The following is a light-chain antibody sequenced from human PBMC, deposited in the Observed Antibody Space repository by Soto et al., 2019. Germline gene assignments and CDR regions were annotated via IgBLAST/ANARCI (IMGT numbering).Light chain of an antibody. Sequence: DIQMTQSPSSLSASVGDRVTITCRASQAISNHLAWYEQQPGKVPKLLIYGASTLQSGVPSRFSGSGSGTDFTLTISSLQPEDVATYYCQNYNSAPRTFCPGTRVDFK. J-gene: IGKJ1*01. CDR2: GAS. CDR3: QNYNSAPRT. CDR1: QAISNH. V-gene: IGKV1-27*01.